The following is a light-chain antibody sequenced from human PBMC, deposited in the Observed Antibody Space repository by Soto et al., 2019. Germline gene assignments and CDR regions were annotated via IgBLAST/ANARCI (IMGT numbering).Light chain of an antibody. J-gene: IGLJ3*02. CDR3: QSQDNRLRV. V-gene: IGLV2-8*01. CDR2: EVS. Sequence: QSALTQPPSASGSPGQSVTISCTGTSSDVGGYNYVSWYQQHPGKAPKLMIYEVSKRPSGVPDRFSGSKSGNTASLTVSGLQAEDEADYYCQSQDNRLRVFGGGTKLTVL. CDR1: SSDVGGYNY.